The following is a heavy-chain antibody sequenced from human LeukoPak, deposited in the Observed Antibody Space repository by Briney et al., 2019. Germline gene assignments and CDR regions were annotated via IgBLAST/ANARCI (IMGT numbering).Heavy chain of an antibody. V-gene: IGHV1-2*06. CDR1: GYTFTGYY. J-gene: IGHJ4*02. D-gene: IGHD2-8*01. CDR3: ARDLGYCTNGVCHTRFDY. Sequence: ASVTVSCTASGYTFTGYYMHWVRQAPGQGLEWMGRINPNSGGTNYAQKFQGRVTMTRDTSISTAYMELSRLRSDDTAVYYCARDLGYCTNGVCHTRFDYWGQGTLVAVSS. CDR2: INPNSGGT.